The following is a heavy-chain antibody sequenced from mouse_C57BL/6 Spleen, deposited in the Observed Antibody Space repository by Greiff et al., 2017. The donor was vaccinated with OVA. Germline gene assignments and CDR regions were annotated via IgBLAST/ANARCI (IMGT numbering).Heavy chain of an antibody. Sequence: QVQLQQSGAELVKPGASVKISCKASGYAFSSYWMNWVKQRPGKGLEWIGQIYPGDGDTNYNGKFKGKATLTADKSSSTAYLQLSSLTSEDSAVYFCARDRSGPYYAMDYWGQGTTVTVSS. CDR2: IYPGDGDT. J-gene: IGHJ4*01. CDR3: ARDRSGPYYAMDY. D-gene: IGHD3-2*02. V-gene: IGHV1-80*01. CDR1: GYAFSSYW.